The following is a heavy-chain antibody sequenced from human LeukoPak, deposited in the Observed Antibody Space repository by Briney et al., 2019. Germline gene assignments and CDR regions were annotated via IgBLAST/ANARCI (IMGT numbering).Heavy chain of an antibody. D-gene: IGHD3-3*01. J-gene: IGHJ6*02. CDR3: ARGLRFLYYYGMDV. CDR1: GDSISSYY. CDR2: IYYSGST. V-gene: IGHV4-59*08. Sequence: PSETLSLTCTVSGDSISSYYWSWIRQPPGKRLEWIGYIYYSGSTNYNPSLKSRVTISVDTSKNQFSLKLSCVTAADTAVYYCARGLRFLYYYGMDVWGQGTTVTVSS.